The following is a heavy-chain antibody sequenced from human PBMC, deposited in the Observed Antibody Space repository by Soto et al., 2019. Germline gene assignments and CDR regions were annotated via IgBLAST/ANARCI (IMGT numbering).Heavy chain of an antibody. D-gene: IGHD3-16*01. V-gene: IGHV4-59*01. Sequence: QVQLQESGPGLVKPSETLSLTCTVSGGSISTYYWSWIRQPPGKGLEWIRYVYDSGNTNYNPSLRSRVTISLDTSRNQFSLKLSSVTAADTAVYYCARWDGGDSFFDYWGLGTLVTVSS. J-gene: IGHJ4*02. CDR2: VYDSGNT. CDR1: GGSISTYY. CDR3: ARWDGGDSFFDY.